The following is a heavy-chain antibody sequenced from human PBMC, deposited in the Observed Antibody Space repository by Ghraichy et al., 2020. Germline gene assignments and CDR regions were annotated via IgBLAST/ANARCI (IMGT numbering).Heavy chain of an antibody. J-gene: IGHJ1*01. CDR1: GFTFSSYS. V-gene: IGHV3-21*01. Sequence: GGSLRLSCAASGFTFSSYSMNWVRQAPGKGLEWVSSISSSSSYIYYADSVKGRFTISRDNAKNSLYLQMNSLRAEDTAVYYCARLGYDSSGYYGSGYFQHWGQGTLVTVSS. CDR2: ISSSSSYI. CDR3: ARLGYDSSGYYGSGYFQH. D-gene: IGHD3-22*01.